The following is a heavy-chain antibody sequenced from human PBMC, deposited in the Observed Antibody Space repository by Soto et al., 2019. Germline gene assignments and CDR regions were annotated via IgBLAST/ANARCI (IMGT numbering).Heavy chain of an antibody. D-gene: IGHD5-18*01. CDR2: IYYSGNT. Sequence: SETLSLTCTVSGGSIRSGGYYWSWVRQNPRRGLEWIGNIYYSGNTYYNPSLKSRLTISVDTSKNQFSLNLSSVTAADTAVYYCARDRLMATAGTARHYFGMDVWGQGTTVTVSS. CDR3: ARDRLMATAGTARHYFGMDV. V-gene: IGHV4-31*03. CDR1: GGSIRSGGYY. J-gene: IGHJ6*02.